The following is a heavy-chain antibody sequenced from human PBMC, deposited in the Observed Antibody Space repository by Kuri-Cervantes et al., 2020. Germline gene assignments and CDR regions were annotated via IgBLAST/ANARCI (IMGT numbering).Heavy chain of an antibody. CDR2: IYHSGST. Sequence: SETLSLTCAVSGGSISSGGYSWSWIRQPPGKGLEWIGYIYHSGSTYYNPSLKSRVTISVDTSKNQFSLKLSSVTAADTAVYYCARGYGYSSRWGQGTLVTVSS. J-gene: IGHJ4*02. CDR1: GGSISSGGYS. CDR3: ARGYGYSSR. D-gene: IGHD6-13*01. V-gene: IGHV4-30-2*01.